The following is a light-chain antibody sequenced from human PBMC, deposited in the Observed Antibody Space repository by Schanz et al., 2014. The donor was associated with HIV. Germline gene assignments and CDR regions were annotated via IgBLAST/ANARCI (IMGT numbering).Light chain of an antibody. CDR1: QSISTW. Sequence: TQSPATLSLSPGERATLSCRASQSISTWLAWYQQKPGKAPKLLIYKASTLESGVPSRFSGSGSGTEFTLTINSLQPDDFATYFCHQYKTYPYTFGQGTKLEIK. CDR2: KAS. V-gene: IGKV1-5*03. CDR3: HQYKTYPYT. J-gene: IGKJ2*01.